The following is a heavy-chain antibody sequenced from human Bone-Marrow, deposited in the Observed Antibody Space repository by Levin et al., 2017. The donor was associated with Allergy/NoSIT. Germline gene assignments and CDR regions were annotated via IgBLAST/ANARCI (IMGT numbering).Heavy chain of an antibody. J-gene: IGHJ4*02. Sequence: LSLTCAASGFTFTTYSMNWVRQAPGKGLEWVSYISGSSSAIHYADSVRGRFTISRDNAKNSLYLHMNSLRDEDTAVFYCARGEGILDCSGGSCWYYFDSWGQGTLVTVSS. CDR1: GFTFTTYS. CDR3: ARGEGILDCSGGSCWYYFDS. CDR2: ISGSSSAI. D-gene: IGHD2-15*01. V-gene: IGHV3-48*02.